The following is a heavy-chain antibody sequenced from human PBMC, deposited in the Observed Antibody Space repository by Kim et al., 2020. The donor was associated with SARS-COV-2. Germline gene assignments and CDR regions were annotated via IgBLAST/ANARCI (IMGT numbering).Heavy chain of an antibody. CDR1: GFTFSSYS. V-gene: IGHV3-30*10. CDR2: ISYDGTRK. Sequence: GGSLRLSCAASGFTFSSYSIHWLHQAPGKGLEWVAFISYDGTRKIYTESVKGRFTVSRDNSKNTLFLQMNSLRPEDTALYYCARQPGYSGTSTATNWFDP. CDR3: ARQPGYSGTSTATNWFDP. J-gene: IGHJ5*02. D-gene: IGHD5-12*01.